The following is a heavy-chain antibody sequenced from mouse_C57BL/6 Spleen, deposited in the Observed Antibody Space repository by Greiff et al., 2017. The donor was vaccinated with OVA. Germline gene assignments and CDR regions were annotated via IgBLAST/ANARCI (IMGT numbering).Heavy chain of an antibody. Sequence: EVQLQESGGGLVKPGASLKLSCAASGFTFSDYGMHWVRQAPEQGLEWVAYISRGSSTIYYADTVKGRFTISRDNAKNTLCLQLTSLRSEDTAMYYCARGSPWYFDVWGTGTTVTVSS. CDR3: ARGSPWYFDV. CDR1: GFTFSDYG. CDR2: ISRGSSTI. D-gene: IGHD1-1*02. J-gene: IGHJ1*03. V-gene: IGHV5-17*01.